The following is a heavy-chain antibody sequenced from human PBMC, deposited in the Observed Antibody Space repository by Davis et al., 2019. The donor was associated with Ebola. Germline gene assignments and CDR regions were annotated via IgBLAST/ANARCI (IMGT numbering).Heavy chain of an antibody. V-gene: IGHV4-34*01. CDR1: GGSFSGYY. Sequence: MPSETLSLTCAVYGGSFSGYYWSWIRQPPGKGLEWIGEINHSGSTNYNPSLKSRVTISVDTSKNQFSLKLSSVTAADTAVYYCARYSDLAAAGRGMDVWGQGTTVTVSS. J-gene: IGHJ6*02. D-gene: IGHD6-13*01. CDR2: INHSGST. CDR3: ARYSDLAAAGRGMDV.